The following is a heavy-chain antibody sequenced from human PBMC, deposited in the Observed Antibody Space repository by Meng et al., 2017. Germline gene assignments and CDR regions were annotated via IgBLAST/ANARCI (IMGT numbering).Heavy chain of an antibody. CDR3: ARDYGDYAWIAKRWFDP. CDR1: VGTFSSDA. CDR2: IIPIFGTA. J-gene: IGHJ5*02. Sequence: QVRLVQAGVVVKKPGASGKVPCKASVGTFSSDAISWVRQAPGQGLEWMGGIIPIFGTANYAQKFQGRVTITADESTSTAYMELSSLRSEDTAVYYCARDYGDYAWIAKRWFDPWGQGTLVTVSS. D-gene: IGHD4-17*01. V-gene: IGHV1-69*01.